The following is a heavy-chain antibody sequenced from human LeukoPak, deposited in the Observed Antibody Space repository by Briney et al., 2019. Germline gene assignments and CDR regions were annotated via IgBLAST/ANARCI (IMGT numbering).Heavy chain of an antibody. Sequence: GGSLGLSCAASGFTFSSYAMHWVRQAPGKGLEWVAVISYDGSNKYYADSVKGRFTISRDNSKNTLYLQMNSLRAEDTAVYYCARGTYYDRSGPFDYWGQGTLVTVSS. D-gene: IGHD3-22*01. CDR2: ISYDGSNK. V-gene: IGHV3-30*01. J-gene: IGHJ4*02. CDR3: ARGTYYDRSGPFDY. CDR1: GFTFSSYA.